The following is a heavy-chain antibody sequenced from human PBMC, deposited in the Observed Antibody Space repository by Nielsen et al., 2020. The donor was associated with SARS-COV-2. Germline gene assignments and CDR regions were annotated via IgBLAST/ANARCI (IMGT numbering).Heavy chain of an antibody. Sequence: SETLSLTCAVSGGSISSSNWWSWVRQPPGKGLEWIGEIYHSGSTNYNPSLKSRVTISVDTSKNQFSLKLSSVTAADTAVYYCARARPYCSGGSCYQNFDYWGQGTLVTVSS. CDR1: GGSISSSNW. J-gene: IGHJ4*02. D-gene: IGHD2-15*01. CDR2: IYHSGST. CDR3: ARARPYCSGGSCYQNFDY. V-gene: IGHV4-4*02.